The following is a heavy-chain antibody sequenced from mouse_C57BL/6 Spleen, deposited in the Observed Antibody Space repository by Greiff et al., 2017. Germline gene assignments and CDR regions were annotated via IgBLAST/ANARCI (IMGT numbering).Heavy chain of an antibody. Sequence: VQLQQSGPELVKPGASVKISCKASGYSFTGYYMNWVKQSPEKSLEWIGEINPSTGGTTYNQKFKAKATLTVDKSSSTAYMQLKSLTSEDSAVYYCARYGSSYVDYWGQGTTRTVSS. CDR2: INPSTGGT. V-gene: IGHV1-42*01. CDR1: GYSFTGYY. J-gene: IGHJ2*01. D-gene: IGHD1-1*01. CDR3: ARYGSSYVDY.